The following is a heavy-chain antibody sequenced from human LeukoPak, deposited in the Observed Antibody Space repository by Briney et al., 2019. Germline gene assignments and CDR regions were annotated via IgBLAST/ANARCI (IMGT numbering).Heavy chain of an antibody. J-gene: IGHJ4*02. CDR1: GFTFSSFS. V-gene: IGHV3-48*01. Sequence: PGGSLRLSCAASGFTFSSFSMNWVRQAPGKGLEWVSYISSTSSTIYYADSVKGRFTISRDNAKNSLYLQMNSLRAKDTAVYYCARAHPGDYSDFQFDYWGQGTLVTVSS. D-gene: IGHD4-11*01. CDR3: ARAHPGDYSDFQFDY. CDR2: ISSTSSTI.